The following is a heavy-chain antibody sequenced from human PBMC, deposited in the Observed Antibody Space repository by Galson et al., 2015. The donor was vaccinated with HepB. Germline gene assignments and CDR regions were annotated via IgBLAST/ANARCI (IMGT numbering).Heavy chain of an antibody. CDR3: ARLPTIAAAGRSWFDP. V-gene: IGHV1-3*01. CDR2: INAGNGNT. D-gene: IGHD6-13*01. CDR1: GYTFTSYT. Sequence: SVKVSCKASGYTFTSYTLHWVRQAPGQRLEWMGWINAGNGNTKYSQRFQGRVTITADKSTSTAYMELSSLRSEDTAVYYCARLPTIAAAGRSWFDPWGQGTLVTVSS. J-gene: IGHJ5*02.